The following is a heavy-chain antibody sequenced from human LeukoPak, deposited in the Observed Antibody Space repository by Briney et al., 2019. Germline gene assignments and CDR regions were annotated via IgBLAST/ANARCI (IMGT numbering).Heavy chain of an antibody. D-gene: IGHD1-14*01. Sequence: GGSLRLSCTGSGFNFDDYAMSWFRQAPGKGLEWVGFTRSKAFGGTTEYAASVRGRFTISRDDSNNIAYLQMNSLKTEDTAVYFCTRDHNNVFDYWGQGTLVTVSS. CDR1: GFNFDDYA. V-gene: IGHV3-49*03. CDR2: TRSKAFGGTT. CDR3: TRDHNNVFDY. J-gene: IGHJ4*02.